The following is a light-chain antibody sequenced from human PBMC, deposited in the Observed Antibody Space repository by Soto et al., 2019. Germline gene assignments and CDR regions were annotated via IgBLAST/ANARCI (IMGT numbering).Light chain of an antibody. J-gene: IGKJ5*01. CDR1: QSLSGRY. V-gene: IGKV3-20*01. CDR3: QQYGSSPIT. CDR2: DVS. Sequence: TVMTQSPVTLSVSPGDTVTLFCRASQSLSGRYLAWYQQKLGQAPRLLIYDVSSRASGIPDRFSGSGSGTDFTLTISRLEPEDFAVYYCQQYGSSPITFGQGKRLEIK.